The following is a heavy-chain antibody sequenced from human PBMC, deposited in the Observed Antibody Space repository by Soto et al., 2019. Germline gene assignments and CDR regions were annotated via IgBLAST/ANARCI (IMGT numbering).Heavy chain of an antibody. V-gene: IGHV3-48*02. D-gene: IGHD1-26*01. Sequence: GGSLRLSCAASGFTFSSYSMNWVRQAPGKGLEWVSYISSSSSTIYYADSVKGRFTISRDNAKNSLYLQMNSLRDEDTAVYYCARTTSPGGRGVGAADYWGQGTLVTVSS. J-gene: IGHJ4*02. CDR3: ARTTSPGGRGVGAADY. CDR2: ISSSSSTI. CDR1: GFTFSSYS.